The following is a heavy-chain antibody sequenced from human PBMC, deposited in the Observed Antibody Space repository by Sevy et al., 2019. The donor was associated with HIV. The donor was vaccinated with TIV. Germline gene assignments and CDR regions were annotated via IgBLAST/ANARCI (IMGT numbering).Heavy chain of an antibody. CDR2: ISGYNGYT. V-gene: IGHV1-18*01. D-gene: IGHD3-3*02. J-gene: IGHJ5*02. Sequence: ASVKVSCKASGYSFTNYGSGWVRQAPGQGLEWMGWISGYNGYTNYAQNLQGRVTMTTDTSTSTAYMELRSLRSDDTAIYYCAKEGKNIRSWFDPWGQGTLVTVSS. CDR1: GYSFTNYG. CDR3: AKEGKNIRSWFDP.